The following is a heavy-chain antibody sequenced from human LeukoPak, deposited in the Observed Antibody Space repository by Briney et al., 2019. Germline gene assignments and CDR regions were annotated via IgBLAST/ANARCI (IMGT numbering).Heavy chain of an antibody. D-gene: IGHD6-13*01. J-gene: IGHJ5*02. CDR1: GGSISSGGYY. CDR2: IYHSGST. CDR3: ARGGIAAAGIYNNWFDP. V-gene: IGHV4-30-2*01. Sequence: SSETLSLTCAVSGGSISSGGYYWSWIRQPPGKGLEWIGYIYHSGSTYYNPSLKSRVTISVDRSKNQFSLKLSSVTAADTAVYYCARGGIAAAGIYNNWFDPWGQGTVVTVSS.